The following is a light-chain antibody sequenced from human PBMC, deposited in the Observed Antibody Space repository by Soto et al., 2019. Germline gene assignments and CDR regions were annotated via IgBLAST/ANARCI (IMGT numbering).Light chain of an antibody. CDR1: SSDVGGYKY. CDR2: DVS. V-gene: IGLV2-11*01. Sequence: QSALTQPRSVSGSPGQSVTISCTGTSSDVGGYKYVSWYQQHPGKVPKLMMFDVSERPSGVPDRFSGSKSGNTAALTISGLQAEDEAEYFCSSYAGSYTWIFGSGTKLTVL. CDR3: SSYAGSYTWI. J-gene: IGLJ1*01.